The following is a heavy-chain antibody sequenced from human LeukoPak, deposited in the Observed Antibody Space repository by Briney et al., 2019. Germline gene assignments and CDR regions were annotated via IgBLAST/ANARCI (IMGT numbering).Heavy chain of an antibody. D-gene: IGHD5-12*01. CDR2: IYTSGST. J-gene: IGHJ4*02. CDR3: ARAGSGYSFDY. CDR1: GGSINSGNYY. V-gene: IGHV4-61*02. Sequence: SETLSLTCSVSGGSINSGNYYWSWIRQPAGKGLEWIGRIYTSGSTNYNPSLKSRVTISVDSSKSQFSLKLSSVTAADTAVYYCARAGSGYSFDYWGQGTLVTVS.